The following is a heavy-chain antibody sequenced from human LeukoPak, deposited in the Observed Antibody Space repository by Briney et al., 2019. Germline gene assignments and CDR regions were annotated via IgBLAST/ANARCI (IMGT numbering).Heavy chain of an antibody. CDR1: GYTFTGYY. V-gene: IGHV1-2*04. J-gene: IGHJ3*02. Sequence: ASVRVSCKASGYTFTGYYMHWVRQAPGQGLEWMGWINPNSGGTNYAQKFQGWVTITRDTSISAAYMELSRLRSDDTAVYYCARGVGKKCRYCSGGSCYPVPDAFDIWGQGTMVTVSS. CDR2: INPNSGGT. CDR3: ARGVGKKCRYCSGGSCYPVPDAFDI. D-gene: IGHD2-15*01.